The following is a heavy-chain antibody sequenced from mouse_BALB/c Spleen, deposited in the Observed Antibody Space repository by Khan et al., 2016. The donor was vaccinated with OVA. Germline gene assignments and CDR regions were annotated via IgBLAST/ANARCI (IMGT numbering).Heavy chain of an antibody. D-gene: IGHD1-1*01. CDR3: ARVYGGDFDY. Sequence: SGPGLVKPSQSLSLTCTVTGYSITSDYAWNWIRQFPGNKLEWRGYISYSGNTNYNPSLKSRISITRDTSKNQIFLQLNSVTTEDTATYYCARVYGGDFDYWGQGTTLTVSS. J-gene: IGHJ2*01. V-gene: IGHV3-2*02. CDR1: GYSITSDYA. CDR2: ISYSGNT.